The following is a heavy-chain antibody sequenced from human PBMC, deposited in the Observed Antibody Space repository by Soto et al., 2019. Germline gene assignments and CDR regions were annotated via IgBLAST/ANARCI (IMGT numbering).Heavy chain of an antibody. CDR3: VRGDVFDI. Sequence: SDTLSLTCTVSDGSITCYYWSWVRQPAGKGLEWIGRIYSTGNSNYNPSLKSRVTMSVDTSQNRFSLELTSVTAADTAMYYCVRGDVFDIWGRGTKVT. CDR2: IYSTGNS. D-gene: IGHD3-10*01. CDR1: DGSITCYY. V-gene: IGHV4-4*07. J-gene: IGHJ3*02.